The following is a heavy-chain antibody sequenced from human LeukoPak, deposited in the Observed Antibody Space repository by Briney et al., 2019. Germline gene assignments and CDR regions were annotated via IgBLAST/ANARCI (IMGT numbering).Heavy chain of an antibody. Sequence: SGGSLTLSCAISGFTSTTAWMTWVRQAPGKGLEWMADIRQDGSDKYYVDSVKGRFIISRDNAKKSVSLHMNNLRVEDTAVYYCVVYKYILSWSAFDFWGRGTMVTVSS. D-gene: IGHD6-13*01. CDR2: IRQDGSDK. J-gene: IGHJ3*01. CDR1: GFTSTTAW. V-gene: IGHV3-7*01. CDR3: VVYKYILSWSAFDF.